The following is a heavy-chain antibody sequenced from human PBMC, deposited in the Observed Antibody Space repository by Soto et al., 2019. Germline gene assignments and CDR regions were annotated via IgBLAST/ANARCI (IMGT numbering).Heavy chain of an antibody. CDR1: GFTFSSYG. CDR3: AKDSAKGPFDP. Sequence: QVQLVESGGGVVQPGRSLRLSCAASGFTFSSYGMHWVRQAPGKGLEWVAVISYDGSNKYYADSVKGRFTISRDNSKNTLDLQMNSLRAEDTAVYYCAKDSAKGPFDPWGQGTLVTVSS. V-gene: IGHV3-30*18. J-gene: IGHJ5*02. CDR2: ISYDGSNK.